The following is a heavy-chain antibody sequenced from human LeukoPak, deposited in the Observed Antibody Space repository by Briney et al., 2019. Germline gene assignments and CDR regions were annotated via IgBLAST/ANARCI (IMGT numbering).Heavy chain of an antibody. V-gene: IGHV3-66*01. J-gene: IGHJ4*02. CDR2: IYSGGST. CDR1: GFTVSSNY. Sequence: PGGSLRLSCAASGFTVSSNYMSWVRQAPGKGLEWVSVIYSGGSTYYADSVKGRFTISRDNSKNTLYLQMNSLRAEDTAVYYCARAPVGATTWFLDYWGQGTLVTVSS. CDR3: ARAPVGATTWFLDY. D-gene: IGHD1-26*01.